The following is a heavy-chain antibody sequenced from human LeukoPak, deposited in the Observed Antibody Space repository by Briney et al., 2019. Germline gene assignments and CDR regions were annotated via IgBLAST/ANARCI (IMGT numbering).Heavy chain of an antibody. D-gene: IGHD3-22*01. V-gene: IGHV4-34*01. CDR2: IYYSGST. J-gene: IGHJ4*02. Sequence: SETLSLTCAVYGGSFSGYYWSWIRQPPGKGLEWIGSIYYSGSTYYNPSLKSRVTISVDTSKNQFSLKLSSVTAADTAVYYCARTAGDYYDSSGPDYWGQGTLVTVSS. CDR3: ARTAGDYYDSSGPDY. CDR1: GGSFSGYY.